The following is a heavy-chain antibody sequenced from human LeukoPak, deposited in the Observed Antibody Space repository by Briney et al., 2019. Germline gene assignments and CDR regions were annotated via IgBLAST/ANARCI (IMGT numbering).Heavy chain of an antibody. CDR1: GFTFSSYA. J-gene: IGHJ4*02. CDR3: ASRDPCSGGSCYALGY. V-gene: IGHV3-23*01. Sequence: GGSLRLSCAASGFTFSSYAMHWVRQAPGKGLECVSATSASGGSTYYADSVRGRFTISRDNSKNTLYLQMNSLRAEDTVVYFCASRDPCSGGSCYALGYWGQGTLVTVSS. D-gene: IGHD2-15*01. CDR2: TSASGGST.